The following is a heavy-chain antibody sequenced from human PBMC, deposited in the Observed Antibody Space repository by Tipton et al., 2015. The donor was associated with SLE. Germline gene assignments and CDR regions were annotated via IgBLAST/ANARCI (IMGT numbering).Heavy chain of an antibody. CDR1: GDTISDHY. D-gene: IGHD1-26*01. CDR2: ISYSGST. Sequence: TLSLTCTVSGDTISDHYWSWIRQPPGKGLEWIGYISYSGSTNYSPSLKSRVTISLDTSKTQFSLKLRSVTAADTAVYYCARDQGGREIDFWGQGTLVTVSS. V-gene: IGHV4-59*11. CDR3: ARDQGGREIDF. J-gene: IGHJ4*02.